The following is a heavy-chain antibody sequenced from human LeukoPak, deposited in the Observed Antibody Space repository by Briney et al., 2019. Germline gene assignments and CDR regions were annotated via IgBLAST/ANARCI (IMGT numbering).Heavy chain of an antibody. D-gene: IGHD4-17*01. CDR1: GFTFSTYG. Sequence: PGRSLRLSCAASGFTFSTYGMHWVRQAPGKGLEWVSYISSSSSTIYYADSVKGRFTISRDSAKNSLYLQMNSLRDEDTAVYYCARDRPSDYGDYFDNWGQGTLVTVSS. J-gene: IGHJ4*02. V-gene: IGHV3-48*02. CDR2: ISSSSSTI. CDR3: ARDRPSDYGDYFDN.